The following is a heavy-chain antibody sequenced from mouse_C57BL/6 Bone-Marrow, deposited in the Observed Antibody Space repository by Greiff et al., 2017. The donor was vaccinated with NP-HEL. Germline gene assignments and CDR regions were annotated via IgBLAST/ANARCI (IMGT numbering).Heavy chain of an antibody. CDR2: IYPGDGDT. CDR1: GYAFSSYW. V-gene: IGHV1-80*01. CDR3: ARGDYGSSRFGYAMDY. D-gene: IGHD1-1*01. Sequence: QVQLKQSGAELVKPGASVKISCKASGYAFSSYWMNWVKERPGKGLEWIGQIYPGDGDTKSTGKFKGKATLTADKSSSTAYMQVSSLTSEDSAVYFCARGDYGSSRFGYAMDYWGQGTSVTVSS. J-gene: IGHJ4*01.